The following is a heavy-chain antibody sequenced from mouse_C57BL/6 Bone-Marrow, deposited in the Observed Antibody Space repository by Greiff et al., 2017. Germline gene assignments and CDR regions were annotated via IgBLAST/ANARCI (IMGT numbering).Heavy chain of an antibody. J-gene: IGHJ3*01. V-gene: IGHV1-82*01. D-gene: IGHD2-2*01. Sequence: QVQLQQSGPELVKPGASVKISCTASGYAFSSSWLNWVKQRPGKVLEWIGRIYPGDGDTTYNGKFKGKATLTADKSSSTAYMQLSSLTSEDSAVYFCARGGYDAWFAYWGQGTLVTVSA. CDR2: IYPGDGDT. CDR1: GYAFSSSW. CDR3: ARGGYDAWFAY.